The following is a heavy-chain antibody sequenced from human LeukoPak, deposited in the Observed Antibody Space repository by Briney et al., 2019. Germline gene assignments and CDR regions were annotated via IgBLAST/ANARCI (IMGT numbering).Heavy chain of an antibody. V-gene: IGHV3-21*01. CDR3: ARDVLIAADGVIRLDAFDI. Sequence: PGGSLRLSCAASGFTFSSYNMNWVRQTPGKGLEWVSSISSSSSFVYYADSVKGRFTISRDNAKNSLYLQMNSLRAEDTAVYYCARDVLIAADGVIRLDAFDIWGQGQWSPSLQ. J-gene: IGHJ3*02. D-gene: IGHD6-13*01. CDR2: ISSSSSFV. CDR1: GFTFSSYN.